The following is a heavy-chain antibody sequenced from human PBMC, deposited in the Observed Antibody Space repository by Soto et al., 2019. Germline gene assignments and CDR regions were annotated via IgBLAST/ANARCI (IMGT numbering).Heavy chain of an antibody. V-gene: IGHV3-23*01. J-gene: IGHJ4*02. CDR1: GFTFSSYA. CDR2: ISGSGGST. Sequence: GGSLRLSCAASGFTFSSYAMSWVRQAPGKGLEWVSAISGSGGSTYYADSVKGRFTISRDNSKNTLYLQTNSLRAADTAVYYCAKDGSPKIVVVMIPFDYWGQGTLVTVSS. CDR3: AKDGSPKIVVVMIPFDY. D-gene: IGHD3-22*01.